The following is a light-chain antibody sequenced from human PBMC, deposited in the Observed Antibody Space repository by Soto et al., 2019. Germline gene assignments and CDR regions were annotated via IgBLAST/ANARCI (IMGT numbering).Light chain of an antibody. CDR1: QSLLHSNGYNY. J-gene: IGKJ4*01. Sequence: DIVMTQSPLSLPVTLGQPASISCRSSQSLLHSNGYNYLDWYLQKPGQSPQLLIYLGSNRASGVPDRFSGSGSGTDFTLKISRVEAEDVGVYYCMQAIQNPLTFGGGTKVDIK. CDR3: MQAIQNPLT. V-gene: IGKV2-28*01. CDR2: LGS.